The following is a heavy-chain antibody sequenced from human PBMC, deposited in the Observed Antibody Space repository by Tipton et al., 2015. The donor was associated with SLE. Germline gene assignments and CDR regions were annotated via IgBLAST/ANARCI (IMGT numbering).Heavy chain of an antibody. Sequence: RSLRLSCAASGFTFDDYAMHWVRQVPGKGLEWVSGISWDSGSIGYADSVKGRFTISRDNAKNSLYMQMNSLKDEDTALYYCVKDMDYEGSGSVFEFWGQGTLVTVSP. CDR3: VKDMDYEGSGSVFEF. CDR2: ISWDSGSI. CDR1: GFTFDDYA. V-gene: IGHV3-9*01. D-gene: IGHD3-10*01. J-gene: IGHJ4*02.